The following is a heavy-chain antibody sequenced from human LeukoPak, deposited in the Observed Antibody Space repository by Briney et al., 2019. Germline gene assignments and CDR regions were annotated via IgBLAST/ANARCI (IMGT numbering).Heavy chain of an antibody. CDR3: VMFRSAVGGTYNYYYLDV. Sequence: SETLSLTCSVSDTSMSYYYWCWIRLPPGKGLEYIGYFSYSGTTNYNPSLKSRLTISLDTSKNQVSLRLSSVTAADTAVYYCVMFRSAVGGTYNYYYLDVWGKGTTVTVSS. D-gene: IGHD6-19*01. V-gene: IGHV4-59*01. J-gene: IGHJ6*03. CDR1: DTSMSYYY. CDR2: FSYSGTT.